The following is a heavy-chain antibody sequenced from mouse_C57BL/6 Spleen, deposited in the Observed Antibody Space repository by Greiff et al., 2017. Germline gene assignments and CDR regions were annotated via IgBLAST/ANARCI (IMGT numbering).Heavy chain of an antibody. V-gene: IGHV5-12*01. Sequence: EVHLVESGGGLVQPGGSLKLSCAASGFTFSDYYMYWVRQTPEQRLEWVAYISNGGGSTYYPDTVKGRFTISRDNAKNTLYLQMSRLKSEDTAMYYGARQQLGRDYAMDYWGQGTSVTVSS. CDR3: ARQQLGRDYAMDY. CDR2: ISNGGGST. CDR1: GFTFSDYY. J-gene: IGHJ4*01. D-gene: IGHD4-1*02.